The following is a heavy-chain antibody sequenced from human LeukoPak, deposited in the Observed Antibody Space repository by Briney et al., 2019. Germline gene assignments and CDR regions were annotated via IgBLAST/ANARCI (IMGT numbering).Heavy chain of an antibody. CDR1: GYTFTSYA. Sequence: ASVTVSCKASGYTFTSYAMHWVRQAPGQRLEWMGWINAGNGNTKYSQKFQGRVTITRDTSASTAYMELSSLRSEDTAVYYCARTAGTRFHYYYGMDGWGQGTTVTVSS. J-gene: IGHJ6*02. D-gene: IGHD6-13*01. CDR2: INAGNGNT. V-gene: IGHV1-3*01. CDR3: ARTAGTRFHYYYGMDG.